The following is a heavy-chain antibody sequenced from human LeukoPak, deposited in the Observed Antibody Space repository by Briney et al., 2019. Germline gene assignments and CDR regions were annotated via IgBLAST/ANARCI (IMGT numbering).Heavy chain of an antibody. Sequence: GRSLRLSCAASGFTFSSYGMHWVRQAPGKGLEWVAVIWYDGSNKYYADSVKGRFTISSDNSKNTLYLQMNSLRAEDTAVYYCARDSLSSSWPDYWGQGTLVTVSS. CDR3: ARDSLSSSWPDY. V-gene: IGHV3-33*01. J-gene: IGHJ4*02. D-gene: IGHD6-13*01. CDR1: GFTFSSYG. CDR2: IWYDGSNK.